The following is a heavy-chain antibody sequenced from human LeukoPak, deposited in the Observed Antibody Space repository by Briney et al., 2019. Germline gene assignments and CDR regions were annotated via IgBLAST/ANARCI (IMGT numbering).Heavy chain of an antibody. D-gene: IGHD3-22*01. CDR2: MNPNSGNT. CDR3: ARGEYYYDSSGYSHDY. J-gene: IGHJ4*02. CDR1: GYTFTSYD. Sequence: GASVKVSCKASGYTFTSYDINWVRQATGQGLEWMGWMNPNSGNTGYAQKFQGRVTITRNTSISTAYMELSSLRSEDTAVYYCARGEYYYDSSGYSHDYWGQGTLVTVSS. V-gene: IGHV1-8*03.